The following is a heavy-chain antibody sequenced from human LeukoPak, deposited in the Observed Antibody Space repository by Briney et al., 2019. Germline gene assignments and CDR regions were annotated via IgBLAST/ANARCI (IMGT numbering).Heavy chain of an antibody. D-gene: IGHD4-23*01. CDR3: ARLGVDYGGNKYFDY. V-gene: IGHV4-38-2*01. CDR1: GYSTSSGYY. Sequence: SETLSLTCAVSGYSTSSGYYWGWIRQPPGKGLEWIGSIYHSGSTYYNPSLKSRVTISVDTSKNQFSLKLSSVTAADTAVYYCARLGVDYGGNKYFDYWGQGTLVTVSS. CDR2: IYHSGST. J-gene: IGHJ4*02.